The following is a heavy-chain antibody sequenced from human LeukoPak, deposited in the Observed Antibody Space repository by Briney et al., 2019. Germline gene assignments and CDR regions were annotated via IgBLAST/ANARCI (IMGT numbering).Heavy chain of an antibody. V-gene: IGHV4-59*01. CDR3: ARYNPYSRTYYDILTGYYYRPDDAFDI. CDR2: TYYSGST. J-gene: IGHJ3*02. CDR1: GGSISSYY. D-gene: IGHD3-9*01. Sequence: SETLSLTCTVSGGSISSYYWSWIRQPPGKGLERIGYTYYSGSTNYNPSLKSRVTISVDTSKNQFSLKLSSVTAADTAVYYCARYNPYSRTYYDILTGYYYRPDDAFDIWGQGTMVTVSS.